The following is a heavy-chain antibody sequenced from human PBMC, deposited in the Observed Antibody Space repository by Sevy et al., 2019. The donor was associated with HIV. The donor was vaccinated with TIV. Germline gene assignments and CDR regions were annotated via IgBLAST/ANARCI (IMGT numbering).Heavy chain of an antibody. J-gene: IGHJ3*02. CDR3: AIHCSSTSCSHAFDI. CDR2: INYSGST. D-gene: IGHD2-2*01. V-gene: IGHV4-34*01. Sequence: SETLSLTCAVYGGSFSGYYWSWIRQPPGKGLEWIGEINYSGSTNYNPSLKSRVTISGDTSKKQCYLKLSSVTAADTAVYYCAIHCSSTSCSHAFDIWGQGTMVTVSS. CDR1: GGSFSGYY.